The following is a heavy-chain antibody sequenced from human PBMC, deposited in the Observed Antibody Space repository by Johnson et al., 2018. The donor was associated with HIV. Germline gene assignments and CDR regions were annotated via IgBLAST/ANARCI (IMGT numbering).Heavy chain of an antibody. J-gene: IGHJ3*02. D-gene: IGHD5-24*01. CDR2: INSAGFT. CDR3: AREGATIEGRSTFDI. CDR1: GFSVSSNY. Sequence: VQLVESGGVVVQPGGSLRLSCAASGFSVSSNYMSWVRQAPGKGLEWVSMINSAGFTYSADSVKGRFTVSRDKSKNTVYFQMNSLRAEDTAVYYCAREGATIEGRSTFDIWGPGTMVTVSS. V-gene: IGHV3-66*01.